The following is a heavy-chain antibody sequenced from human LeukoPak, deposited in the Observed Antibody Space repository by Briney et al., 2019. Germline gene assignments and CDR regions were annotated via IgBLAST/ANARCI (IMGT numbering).Heavy chain of an antibody. CDR2: INHSGST. Sequence: SETLSLTCAVYGGSFSGYYWSWIRQPPGKGLEWIGEINHSGSTNYNPSLKSRVTISVDTSKNQFSLRLNSVTAADTAVYYCARVRYCSTNRCYDREFDNWGQGTLVTVSS. CDR1: GGSFSGYY. V-gene: IGHV4-34*01. D-gene: IGHD2-2*01. CDR3: ARVRYCSTNRCYDREFDN. J-gene: IGHJ4*02.